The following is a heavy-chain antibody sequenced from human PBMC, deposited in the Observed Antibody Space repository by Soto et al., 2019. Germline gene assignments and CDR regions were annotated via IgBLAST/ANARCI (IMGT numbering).Heavy chain of an antibody. CDR3: AREGVSGMDV. Sequence: QVQLVQSGAEVKKPGASVKVSCKASGYTFTGHFLHWVRQAPGKGLEWMGWINPNSGDTNYAQEFQGRVTMTMDTSISTVNMEVTRLRSDDTAVYYCAREGVSGMDVWGPGTTVTVS. CDR2: INPNSGDT. J-gene: IGHJ6*02. CDR1: GYTFTGHF. V-gene: IGHV1-2*02.